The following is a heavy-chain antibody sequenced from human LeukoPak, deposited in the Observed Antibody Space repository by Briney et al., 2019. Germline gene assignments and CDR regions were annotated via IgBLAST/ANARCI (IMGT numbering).Heavy chain of an antibody. Sequence: GSLRLSCAASEFTFSTYSMNWVRQAPGKGLEWFSSISSSSSYIYYADSVKGRFTISRDNAKNSLYLQMNSLRAEDTAVYYCARGQLYYDILTDYSYYYGMDVWGKGNTVTVFS. CDR3: ARGQLYYDILTDYSYYYGMDV. CDR1: EFTFSTYS. J-gene: IGHJ6*04. D-gene: IGHD3-9*01. CDR2: ISSSSSYI. V-gene: IGHV3-21*01.